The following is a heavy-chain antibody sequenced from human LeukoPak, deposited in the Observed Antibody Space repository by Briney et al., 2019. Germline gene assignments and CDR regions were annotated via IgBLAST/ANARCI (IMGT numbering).Heavy chain of an antibody. D-gene: IGHD3-10*01. V-gene: IGHV3-30*02. J-gene: IGHJ4*02. Sequence: GGSLRLSXAASGFTFSSYGMHWVRQAPGKGLEWVAFIRYDGSNKYYADSVKGRFTISRDNSKNTLYLQMNSLRAEDTAVYYCASGPYGSGSYWVDYWGQGTLVTVSS. CDR1: GFTFSSYG. CDR3: ASGPYGSGSYWVDY. CDR2: IRYDGSNK.